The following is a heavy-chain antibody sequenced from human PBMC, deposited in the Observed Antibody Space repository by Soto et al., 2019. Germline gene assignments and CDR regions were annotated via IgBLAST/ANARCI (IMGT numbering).Heavy chain of an antibody. CDR1: GGSISSYY. Sequence: QVQLQESGPGLVKPSETLSLTCTVSGGSISSYYWSWIRQPPGKGLEWIGYIYYSGSTNYNPSLKSRVTISVDTSKNQFSLKLSSVTAADTAVYYCAGATYYDSSGYYYNPFDIWGQGTMVTVSS. V-gene: IGHV4-59*01. CDR2: IYYSGST. D-gene: IGHD3-22*01. CDR3: AGATYYDSSGYYYNPFDI. J-gene: IGHJ3*02.